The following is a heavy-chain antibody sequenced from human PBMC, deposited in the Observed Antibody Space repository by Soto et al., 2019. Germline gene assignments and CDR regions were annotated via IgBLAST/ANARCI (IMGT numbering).Heavy chain of an antibody. CDR2: ISGSGTTA. V-gene: IGHV3-23*01. CDR1: GFIFSSYA. J-gene: IGHJ3*02. CDR3: AKTTDGWFSAFEI. D-gene: IGHD6-19*01. Sequence: GGSLRLSCAASGFIFSSYAMSWVRQDPGKGLEWVSAISGSGTTAYYADSVKGRFTFSRDNSKKTMYLQMNSLRAEDTAVYYCAKTTDGWFSAFEIWGQGTMVT.